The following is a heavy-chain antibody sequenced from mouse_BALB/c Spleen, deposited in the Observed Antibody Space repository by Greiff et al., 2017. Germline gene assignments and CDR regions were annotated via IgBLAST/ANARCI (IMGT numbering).Heavy chain of an antibody. V-gene: IGHV1-54*01. Sequence: QVQLQQSGAELVRPGTSVKVSCKASGYAFTNYLIEWVKQRPGQGLEWIGVINPGSGGTNYNEKFKGKATLTADKSSSTAYMQLSSLTSDDSAVYFCAREDDGYSYYWGQGTTLTVSS. J-gene: IGHJ2*01. CDR3: AREDDGYSYY. CDR1: GYAFTNYL. CDR2: INPGSGGT. D-gene: IGHD2-3*01.